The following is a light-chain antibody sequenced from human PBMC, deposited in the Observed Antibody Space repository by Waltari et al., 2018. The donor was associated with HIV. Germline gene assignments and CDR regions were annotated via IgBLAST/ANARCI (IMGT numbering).Light chain of an antibody. Sequence: DLQMTQPPSTLSASVGDKVTITCRTSQSISSWLAWYQQKPGKAPKLLIYKASSLESGVPSRFSGSGSGTEFTLTISSLQPDDFATYYCQQYKTSWTFGQGTKVEIK. J-gene: IGKJ1*01. CDR2: KAS. CDR1: QSISSW. V-gene: IGKV1-5*03. CDR3: QQYKTSWT.